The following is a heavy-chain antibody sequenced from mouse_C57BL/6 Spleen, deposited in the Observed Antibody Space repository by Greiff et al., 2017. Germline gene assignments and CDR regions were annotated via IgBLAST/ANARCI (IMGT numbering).Heavy chain of an antibody. CDR2: IDPETGGT. CDR1: GYTFTDYE. V-gene: IGHV1-15*01. Sequence: VQLVESGAELVRPGASVTLSCKASGYTFTDYEMHWVKQTPVHGLEWIGAIDPETGGTAYNQKFKGKAILTADKSSSTAYMGLRSRTSEDSAVYYCRRAGGNYLAWFAYWGQGTLVTVSA. CDR3: RRAGGNYLAWFAY. J-gene: IGHJ3*01. D-gene: IGHD2-1*01.